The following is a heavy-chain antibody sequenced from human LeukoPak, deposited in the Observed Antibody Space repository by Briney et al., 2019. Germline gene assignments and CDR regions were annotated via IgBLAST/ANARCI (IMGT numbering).Heavy chain of an antibody. D-gene: IGHD3-3*01. CDR2: MNPNSGNT. V-gene: IGHV1-8*03. CDR3: ARPTDFWSGGAIDY. CDR1: GYTFTSYD. Sequence: GASVKVSCKASGYTFTSYDINWVRQATGQGLGWMGWMNPNSGNTGYAQKFQGRVTITRNTSISTAYMELSSLRSEDTAVYYCARPTDFWSGGAIDYWGQGTVVSVAS. J-gene: IGHJ4*02.